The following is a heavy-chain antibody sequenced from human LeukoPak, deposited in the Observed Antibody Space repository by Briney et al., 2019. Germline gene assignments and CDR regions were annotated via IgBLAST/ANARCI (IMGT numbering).Heavy chain of an antibody. Sequence: SQTLSLTCTVSGGSISSGSYYWSWIRQPAGKGLEWIGRIYTSGSTNYNPSLKSRVTISVDTSKNQFSLKLSSVTAADTAVYYCARDRVQGYSSFAMEAFDIWGQGTMVTVSS. CDR2: IYTSGST. J-gene: IGHJ3*02. CDR3: ARDRVQGYSSFAMEAFDI. CDR1: GGSISSGSYY. V-gene: IGHV4-61*02. D-gene: IGHD6-6*01.